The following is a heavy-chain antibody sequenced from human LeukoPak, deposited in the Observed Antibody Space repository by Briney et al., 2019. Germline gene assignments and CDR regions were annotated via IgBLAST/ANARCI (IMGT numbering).Heavy chain of an antibody. CDR1: GGSFSGYY. CDR3: AGGLVTPRGAFDI. D-gene: IGHD2-21*02. J-gene: IGHJ3*02. CDR2: TNHSGST. Sequence: PSETLSLTCAVYGGSFSGYYWSWIRQPPGKGLEWIGETNHSGSTNYNPSLKSRVTISVDTSKNQFSLKLSSVTAADTAVYYCAGGLVTPRGAFDIWGQGTMVTVSS. V-gene: IGHV4-34*01.